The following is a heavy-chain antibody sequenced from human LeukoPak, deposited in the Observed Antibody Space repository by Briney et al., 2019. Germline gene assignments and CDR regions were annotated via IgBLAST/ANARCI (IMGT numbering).Heavy chain of an antibody. CDR3: ARDRTGSGSYYTTGWFDP. D-gene: IGHD3-10*01. V-gene: IGHV4-34*01. CDR1: GGSFSGYY. J-gene: IGHJ5*02. Sequence: SETLSLTCAVYGGSFSGYYWSWIRQPPGKGLEWIGEINHSGSTNYNPSLKSRVTISVDTSKNQFSLKLSSVTAADTAVYYCARDRTGSGSYYTTGWFDPWGQGTLVTVSS. CDR2: INHSGST.